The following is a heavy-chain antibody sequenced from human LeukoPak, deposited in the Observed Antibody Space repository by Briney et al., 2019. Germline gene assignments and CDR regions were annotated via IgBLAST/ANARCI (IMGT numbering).Heavy chain of an antibody. CDR3: AKDPGVDYYGSGSYYFDY. J-gene: IGHJ4*02. D-gene: IGHD3-10*01. V-gene: IGHV3-23*01. CDR1: GFTFSSYA. Sequence: GSLRLSCAVSGFTFSSYAMSWVRQAPGKGLEWVSAISGSGGSTYYADSVKGRFTISRDNSKNTLYLQMNSLRAEDTAVYYCAKDPGVDYYGSGSYYFDYWGQGTLVTVSS. CDR2: ISGSGGST.